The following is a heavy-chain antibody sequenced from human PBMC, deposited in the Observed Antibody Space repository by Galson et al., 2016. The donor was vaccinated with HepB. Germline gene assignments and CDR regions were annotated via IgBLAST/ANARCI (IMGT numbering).Heavy chain of an antibody. Sequence: SETLSLTCTVSGVSISTYYWAWIRQPPGKGLEWIGWIHNSGSSIYNPSLKSRVTISVHTSKNQFSLNLTSVTAADTALYYCARARFYYAMDVWGQGTTVTVSS. V-gene: IGHV4-59*12. CDR2: IHNSGSS. J-gene: IGHJ6*02. CDR1: GVSISTYY. CDR3: ARARFYYAMDV.